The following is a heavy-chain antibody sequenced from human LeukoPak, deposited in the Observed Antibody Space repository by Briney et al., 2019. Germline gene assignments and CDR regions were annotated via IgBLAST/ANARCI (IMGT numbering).Heavy chain of an antibody. D-gene: IGHD3-9*01. V-gene: IGHV3-30*03. CDR1: GCTLSTYG. Sequence: GGSLTLSCAASGCTLSTYGMHWVRKAPGKGLEWVAMISYDGNSKQYADLVKGRFTISRDNAKNSLYLQMNSVRAEDTAVYYCARDPSGIALRYNWGQGTLVTVSS. CDR3: ARDPSGIALRYN. CDR2: ISYDGNSK. J-gene: IGHJ4*02.